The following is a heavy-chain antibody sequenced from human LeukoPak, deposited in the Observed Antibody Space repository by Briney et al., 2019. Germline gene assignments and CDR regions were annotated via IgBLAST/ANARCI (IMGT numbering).Heavy chain of an antibody. J-gene: IGHJ4*02. CDR3: ARDGVGYYGSGSYYMAYFDY. Sequence: VASVKVSCKASGGTFSSYAMNWVRQAPGQGLEWMGWINTNTGNPTYAQGFTGRFVFSLDTSVSTAYLQISSLKAEDTAVYYCARDGVGYYGSGSYYMAYFDYWGQGTLVTVSS. D-gene: IGHD3-10*01. V-gene: IGHV7-4-1*02. CDR2: INTNTGNP. CDR1: GGTFSSYA.